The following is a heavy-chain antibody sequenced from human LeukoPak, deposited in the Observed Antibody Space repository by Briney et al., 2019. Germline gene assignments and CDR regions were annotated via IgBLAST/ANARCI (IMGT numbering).Heavy chain of an antibody. D-gene: IGHD3-22*01. J-gene: IGHJ4*02. Sequence: GGSLRLSCAASGFTFSSYEMNWVRQAPGKGLEWVSYISSSGSTIYYADSVKGRFTISRDNAKNSLYLQMNSLRAEDTAVYYCAVIGYYYDSSGLDYWGQGTLVTVSS. CDR1: GFTFSSYE. CDR3: AVIGYYYDSSGLDY. CDR2: ISSSGSTI. V-gene: IGHV3-48*03.